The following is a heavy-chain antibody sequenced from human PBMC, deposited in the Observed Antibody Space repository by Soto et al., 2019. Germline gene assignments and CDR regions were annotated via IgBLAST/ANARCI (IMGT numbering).Heavy chain of an antibody. CDR3: AREVGGVAIAAAGTRKYYFDY. CDR1: GYTFTSYY. J-gene: IGHJ4*02. Sequence: QVQLVQSGAEVKKPGASVKVTCKASGYTFTSYYMHWVRQAPGQGLEWMGIINPSGGSTSYAQKFQGRVTMTRDTSTSTVYMELSSLRSEDTAVYYCAREVGGVAIAAAGTRKYYFDYWGQGTLVTVSS. CDR2: INPSGGST. V-gene: IGHV1-46*03. D-gene: IGHD6-13*01.